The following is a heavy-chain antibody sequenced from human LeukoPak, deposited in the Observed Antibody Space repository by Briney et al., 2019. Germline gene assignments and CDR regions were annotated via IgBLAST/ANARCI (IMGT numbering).Heavy chain of an antibody. D-gene: IGHD1-7*01. J-gene: IGHJ6*02. CDR3: ARDRGTTLAGMDV. CDR2: ISSSSSYI. CDR1: GFTFSSYS. V-gene: IGHV3-21*01. Sequence: PGGSLRLSCAASGFTFSSYSMNWVRQAPGKGLEWVSSISSSSSYIYYADSVKGRFTISRDNSKNTLYLQMNSLRAEDTAVYYCARDRGTTLAGMDVWGQGTTVTVSS.